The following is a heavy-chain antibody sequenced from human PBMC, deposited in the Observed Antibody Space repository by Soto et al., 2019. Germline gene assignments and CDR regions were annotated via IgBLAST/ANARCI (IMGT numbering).Heavy chain of an antibody. CDR1: GFTFKYDW. V-gene: IGHV3-7*01. D-gene: IGHD1-26*01. J-gene: IGHJ1*01. CDR2: INDDGSEE. CDR3: ARELIVGPAEYFQD. Sequence: GGSLRLSCVASGFTFKYDWMSWVRQSPGKGLEWVANINDDGSEEYYLDSVRGRFTISRDNAKNSLFLHMNSLTTEDTAVYFCARELIVGPAEYFQDWGQGTRVTVSS.